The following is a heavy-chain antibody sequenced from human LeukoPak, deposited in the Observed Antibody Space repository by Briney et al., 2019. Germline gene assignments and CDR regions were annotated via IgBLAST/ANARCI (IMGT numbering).Heavy chain of an antibody. CDR2: LDYTGNNQ. CDR3: AKDKRSSGWYYFDY. V-gene: IGHV3-30*02. D-gene: IGHD6-19*01. J-gene: IGHJ4*02. CDR1: GFTFKNYG. Sequence: PGGSLRLSCATSGFTFKNYGMHWVRQAPGEGLEWVTFLDYTGNNQYYADSMKGRLTISRDNSKNTLYLQMNSLRAEDTALYYCAKDKRSSGWYYFDYWGQGTLVTVSS.